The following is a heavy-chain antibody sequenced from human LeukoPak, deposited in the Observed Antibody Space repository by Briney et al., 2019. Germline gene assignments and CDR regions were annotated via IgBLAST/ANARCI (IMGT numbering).Heavy chain of an antibody. Sequence: SETLSLTCAVYGGSFSGYYWSWIRQPPGKGLEWIGEINHSGSTNYNPSLKSRVTISVDTSKNQFSLKLSSVTAADTAVYYCARLSAATYYFDYWGQGTLVTVSS. V-gene: IGHV4-34*01. CDR3: ARLSAATYYFDY. CDR2: INHSGST. CDR1: GGSFSGYY. J-gene: IGHJ4*02.